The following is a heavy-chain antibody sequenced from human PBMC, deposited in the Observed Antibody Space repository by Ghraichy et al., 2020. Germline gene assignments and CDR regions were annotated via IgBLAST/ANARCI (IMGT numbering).Heavy chain of an antibody. Sequence: SVKVSCKASGGTFSSYAISWVRQAPGQGLEWMGRIIPILGIANYAQKFQGRVTITADKSTSTAYMELCSLRSEDTAVYYCARDGKDCSSTSCYAVVLYYYYGMDVWGQGTTVTVSS. CDR3: ARDGKDCSSTSCYAVVLYYYYGMDV. J-gene: IGHJ6*02. V-gene: IGHV1-69*04. CDR2: IIPILGIA. CDR1: GGTFSSYA. D-gene: IGHD2-2*01.